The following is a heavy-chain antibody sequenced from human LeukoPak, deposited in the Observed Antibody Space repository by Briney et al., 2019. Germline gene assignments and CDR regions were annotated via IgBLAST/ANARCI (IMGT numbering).Heavy chain of an antibody. CDR2: LYHSGST. D-gene: IGHD3-16*01. J-gene: IGHJ4*02. V-gene: IGHV4-38-2*01. Sequence: SETLSLTCAVSGYSITSGDYWGWIRPPPGKGLEWIGSLYHSGSTYNNPSLKNRLTISVDTSKNQFSLKLTSVTAADTAVYYCARRGDSQATIDYWGQGTLVTVSS. CDR1: GYSITSGDY. CDR3: ARRGDSQATIDY.